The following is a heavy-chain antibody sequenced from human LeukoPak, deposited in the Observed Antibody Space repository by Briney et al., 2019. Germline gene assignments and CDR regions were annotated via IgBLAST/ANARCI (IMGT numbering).Heavy chain of an antibody. J-gene: IGHJ2*01. Sequence: SETLSLTCAVYGGSFSGYYWSWIRRPPGKGLEWIGEINHSGSTNYNPSLKSRVTISVDTSKNQFSLKLSSVTAADTAVYYCARGLGYEFDLWGRGTLVTVSS. CDR1: GGSFSGYY. V-gene: IGHV4-34*01. CDR3: ARGLGYEFDL. D-gene: IGHD1-1*01. CDR2: INHSGST.